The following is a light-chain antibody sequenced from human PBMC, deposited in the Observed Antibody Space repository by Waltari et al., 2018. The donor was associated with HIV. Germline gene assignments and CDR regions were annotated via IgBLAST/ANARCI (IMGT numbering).Light chain of an antibody. V-gene: IGLV2-11*01. CDR2: DVN. J-gene: IGLJ1*01. CDR1: SSDVGAYNY. CDR3: CSYAGSYTYA. Sequence: QSALTQPRSVSGSPGQSVTISCTGTSSDVGAYNYVSWYQQHPGKAPKLMIYDVNKRPSGVPDRFSGSKSGNTASLTISGLQAEDEADYYCCSYAGSYTYAFGTGTKVTVL.